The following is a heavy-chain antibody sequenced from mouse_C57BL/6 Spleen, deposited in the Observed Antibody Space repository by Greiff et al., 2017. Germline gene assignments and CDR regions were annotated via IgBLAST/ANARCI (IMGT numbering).Heavy chain of an antibody. CDR1: GYTFTSYW. D-gene: IGHD3-2*02. J-gene: IGHJ3*01. CDR3: ARGTAQAPILAY. Sequence: QVQLQQPGAELVMPGASVKLSCKASGYTFTSYWMHWVKQRPGQGLEWIGEIDPSDSYTNYNQKFKGKSTLTVDKSSSTAYMQLSSLTSEDSAVYYCARGTAQAPILAYGGQGTLVTVSA. CDR2: IDPSDSYT. V-gene: IGHV1-69*01.